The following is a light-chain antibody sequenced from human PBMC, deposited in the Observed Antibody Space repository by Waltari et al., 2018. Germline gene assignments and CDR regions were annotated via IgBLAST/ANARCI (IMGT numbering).Light chain of an antibody. CDR1: QSLLHSDGKTY. Sequence: EIVMTQSPPSLSVTPGQTASISCKSTQSLLHSDGKTYLNWYLQKPGQPPRLLIHEVSKRFSGVSDRFSGGGSGTDFTLKISRVEADDVGLYYCMQTTLLPLTFGGGTKVEIK. CDR2: EVS. V-gene: IGKV2D-29*01. J-gene: IGKJ4*01. CDR3: MQTTLLPLT.